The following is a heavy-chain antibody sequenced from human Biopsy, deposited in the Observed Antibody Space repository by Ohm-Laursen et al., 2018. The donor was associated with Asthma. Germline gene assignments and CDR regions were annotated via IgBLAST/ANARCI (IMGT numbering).Heavy chain of an antibody. CDR2: IYHSGPT. CDR1: GGSIISSSW. CDR3: ARGVDRVTGLLDHFDS. Sequence: PGTLSLTCTASGGSIISSSWWSWVRQTPGKGLEWIGEIYHSGPTNYNPSLKSRVTISVDKSKNQFSLKLTSVTAADTAVYYCARGVDRVTGLLDHFDSWGQGTLVTVSS. J-gene: IGHJ4*02. V-gene: IGHV4-4*03. D-gene: IGHD2-21*02.